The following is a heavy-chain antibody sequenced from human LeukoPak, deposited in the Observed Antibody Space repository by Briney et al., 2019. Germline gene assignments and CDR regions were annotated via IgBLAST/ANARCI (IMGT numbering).Heavy chain of an antibody. V-gene: IGHV1-69*13. Sequence: GASVKVSCKASGGTFRSYAISWVRRAPGQGLEWMGGITPIFGTANYAQKFQGRVTITAVESMSTAYMELSSLRSEDTAVYYCARGWLAETTVVTPYNYWGQGTLVTVSS. D-gene: IGHD4-23*01. CDR2: ITPIFGTA. J-gene: IGHJ4*02. CDR1: GGTFRSYA. CDR3: ARGWLAETTVVTPYNY.